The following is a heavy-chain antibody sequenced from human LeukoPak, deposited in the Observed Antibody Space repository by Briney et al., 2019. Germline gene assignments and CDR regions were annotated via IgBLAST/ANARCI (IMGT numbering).Heavy chain of an antibody. D-gene: IGHD3-10*01. CDR2: ISAYNGNT. Sequence: ASVKVSCKASGYTFTSYGISWVRQAPGQGLGWMGWISAYNGNTNYAQKLQGRVPMTTDTSTSTAYMELRSLRSDDTAVYYCARGQAMVRGVIGSYYYMDVWGKGTTVTISS. CDR3: ARGQAMVRGVIGSYYYMDV. CDR1: GYTFTSYG. J-gene: IGHJ6*03. V-gene: IGHV1-18*01.